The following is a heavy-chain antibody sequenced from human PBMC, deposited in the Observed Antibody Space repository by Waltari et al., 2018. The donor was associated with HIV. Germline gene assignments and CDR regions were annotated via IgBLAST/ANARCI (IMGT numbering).Heavy chain of an antibody. CDR3: ARARELISHSDVGYRYDYPLDS. J-gene: IGHJ4*02. CDR1: GFTSNSFP. Sequence: QVQLVESGGGVVQPGRSLRLSCGTSGFTSNSFPLHWVRQAPGKGLEWVAVISNDGNDKNYADSVKGRFTISRDQSKKTLFLQMNSLRDEDTAVYFCARARELISHSDVGYRYDYPLDSWGQGTPVTVSS. V-gene: IGHV3-30*07. CDR2: ISNDGNDK. D-gene: IGHD5-18*01.